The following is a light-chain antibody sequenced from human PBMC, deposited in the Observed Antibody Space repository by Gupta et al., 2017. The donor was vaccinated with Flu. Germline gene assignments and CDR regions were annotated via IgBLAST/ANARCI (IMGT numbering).Light chain of an antibody. CDR1: QDIHSY. J-gene: IGKJ4*01. CDR3: QQHVSHPLT. CDR2: TAF. V-gene: IGKV1-33*01. Sequence: DIQMTQSPSFLSASVGDRVTITCRANQDIHSYLNWYQQKPGKAPKLLIFTAFSLETGVPSRFRGSGSGTEFTFTISSLQPKDVATYFCQQHVSHPLTFGGGTKVEIK.